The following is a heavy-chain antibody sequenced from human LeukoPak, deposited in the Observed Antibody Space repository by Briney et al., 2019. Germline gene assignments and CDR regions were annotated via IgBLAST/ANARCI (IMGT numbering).Heavy chain of an antibody. CDR1: GYTFTGYY. CDR2: INPNSGGT. CDR3: ARDGSCSSTSCYGLDY. D-gene: IGHD2-2*03. J-gene: IGHJ4*02. Sequence: ASVKVSCKASGYTFTGYYMHWVRQAPGQGLEWMGWINPNSGGTNYAQKFQGRVTMTRDTSTSTVYMELSSLRSEDTAVYYCARDGSCSSTSCYGLDYWGQGTLVTVSS. V-gene: IGHV1-2*02.